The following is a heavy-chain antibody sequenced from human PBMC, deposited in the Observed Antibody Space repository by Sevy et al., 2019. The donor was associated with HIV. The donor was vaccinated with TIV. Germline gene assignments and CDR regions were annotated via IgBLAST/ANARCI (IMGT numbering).Heavy chain of an antibody. CDR2: ISSSSSYI. V-gene: IGHV3-21*01. CDR3: ARGYCTGGVCSYIGGDFDY. J-gene: IGHJ4*02. CDR1: GFTFSSYS. D-gene: IGHD2-8*02. Sequence: GGCLRLSCAASGFTFSSYSMNWVRQAPGKGLEWVSSISSSSSYIYYADSVKGRLTISRDNAKNSLYLQMNSLRAEDTAVYYCARGYCTGGVCSYIGGDFDYWGQGTLVTVSS.